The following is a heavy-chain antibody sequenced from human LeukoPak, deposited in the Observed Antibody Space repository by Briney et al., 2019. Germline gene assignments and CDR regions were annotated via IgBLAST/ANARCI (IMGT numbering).Heavy chain of an antibody. Sequence: SETLSLTCTVSGGSISSYYWSWIRQPPGKGLEWIGYIYYSGSTNYNPSLKSRVTISVDTSKNQFSLKLSSVTAADTAVYYCASLAAAGYYYYYYMDVWGKGTTVTVSS. D-gene: IGHD6-13*01. CDR3: ASLAAAGYYYYYYMDV. J-gene: IGHJ6*03. V-gene: IGHV4-59*08. CDR2: IYYSGST. CDR1: GGSISSYY.